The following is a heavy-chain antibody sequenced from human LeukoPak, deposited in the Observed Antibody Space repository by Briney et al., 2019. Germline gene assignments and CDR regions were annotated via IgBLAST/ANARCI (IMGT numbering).Heavy chain of an antibody. Sequence: PSETLSLTCAVYGGSFSGYYWSWIRPPPGKGLAGIGEINHSGSTNYNPSLKSRVTISVDTSKNQFSLKLSSVTAADTAVYYCARGYFDILTGYYPFDYWGQGTLVTVSS. J-gene: IGHJ4*02. CDR1: GGSFSGYY. D-gene: IGHD3-9*01. CDR3: ARGYFDILTGYYPFDY. CDR2: INHSGST. V-gene: IGHV4-34*01.